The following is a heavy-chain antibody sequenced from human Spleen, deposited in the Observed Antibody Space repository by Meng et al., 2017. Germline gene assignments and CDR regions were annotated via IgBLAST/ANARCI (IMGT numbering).Heavy chain of an antibody. Sequence: GESLKISCAASGFTFSSYAMSWVRRPPGKGLEWVSSISASDDKTYYADTVRGRFTISRDNSKNTLYLQMNSLRAEDTAVYYCARDGSVLRFLEWLFNFDYWGLGTLVTVSS. CDR1: GFTFSSYA. CDR2: ISASDDKT. V-gene: IGHV3-23*01. D-gene: IGHD3-3*01. J-gene: IGHJ4*02. CDR3: ARDGSVLRFLEWLFNFDY.